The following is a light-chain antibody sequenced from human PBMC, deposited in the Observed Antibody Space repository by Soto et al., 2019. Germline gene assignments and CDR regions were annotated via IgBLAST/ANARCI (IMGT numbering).Light chain of an antibody. CDR1: SSDVGGYNY. J-gene: IGLJ3*02. CDR3: SSYASSNTWV. Sequence: QSALTQPPSASGSPGQSVTISCTGTSSDVGGYNYVSWYQQHPGKAPKLMIYEVTKRPSGVPDRFSAPKSGNTASLTVSGLQAEDEANYYCSSYASSNTWVFGGGTKVTVL. V-gene: IGLV2-8*01. CDR2: EVT.